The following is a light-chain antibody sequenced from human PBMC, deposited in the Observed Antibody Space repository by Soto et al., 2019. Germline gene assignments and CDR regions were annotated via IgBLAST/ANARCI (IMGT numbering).Light chain of an antibody. Sequence: NFMLTQPHSVSESPGKTVTISCTRSSGSIGSNSVQWYRQRPGSASTIVIYEDDQRPSGVPNRFAGSIDRSSNSASLTISGLQTEDEADYYCQSYDTNTVVFGGGTKLTVL. CDR1: SGSIGSNS. CDR2: EDD. CDR3: QSYDTNTVV. V-gene: IGLV6-57*04. J-gene: IGLJ2*01.